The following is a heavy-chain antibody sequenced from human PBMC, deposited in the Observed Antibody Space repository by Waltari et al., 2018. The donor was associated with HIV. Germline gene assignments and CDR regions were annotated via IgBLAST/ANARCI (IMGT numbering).Heavy chain of an antibody. Sequence: QVQLQVSGPGLVKNSVTLSPTCTVSGGSISNYYWSWIRPTPGKGLDLLGFIYFTGSTNYNPSLKSRVTMSVDTSKNQFSLKLSSVTAADTAVYYCARSGYSYGTGYYFDYWGQGTLVTVSS. CDR3: ARSGYSYGTGYYFDY. CDR2: IYFTGST. V-gene: IGHV4-59*01. CDR1: GGSISNYY. D-gene: IGHD5-18*01. J-gene: IGHJ4*02.